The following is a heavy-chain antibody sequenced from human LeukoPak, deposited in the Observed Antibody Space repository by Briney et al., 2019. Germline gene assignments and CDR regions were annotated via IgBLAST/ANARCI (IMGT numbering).Heavy chain of an antibody. V-gene: IGHV4-4*07. CDR3: ARHAAYGSGFDY. J-gene: IGHJ4*02. CDR2: IYSTGST. Sequence: SETLSLTCTVSGGSISSYYWSWIRQPAGKGLEWIGLIYSTGSTNYNPSLKSRVTISVDTSKNQFSLKLSSVTAADTAVYYCARHAAYGSGFDYWGQGTLVTVSS. D-gene: IGHD3-10*01. CDR1: GGSISSYY.